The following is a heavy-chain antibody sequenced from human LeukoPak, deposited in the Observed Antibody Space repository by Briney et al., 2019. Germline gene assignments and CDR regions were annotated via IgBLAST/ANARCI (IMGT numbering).Heavy chain of an antibody. Sequence: SETLSLTCTVSGGSISSSSYYWGWIRQPPGKGLEWIGSIYYSGSTYYNPSLKSRVTISVDTSKNQFSLKLSSVTAADTAVYYWAGRPPASWFDPWGQGTLVTVSS. J-gene: IGHJ5*02. CDR3: AGRPPASWFDP. V-gene: IGHV4-39*01. CDR1: GGSISSSSYY. CDR2: IYYSGST.